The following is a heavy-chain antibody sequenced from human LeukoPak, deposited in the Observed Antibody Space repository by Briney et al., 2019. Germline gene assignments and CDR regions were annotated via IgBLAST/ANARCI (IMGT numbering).Heavy chain of an antibody. V-gene: IGHV3-7*01. Sequence: GGSLRLSCTASGFTLSSYWMSWVRQAPRKGLGWVADINPDGSEGYYVDSVKGRFTISRDNAKHSLYLQMNSLRAEDTAVYSCARDSKLRSGGLFDPWGQGTLVTVSS. CDR3: ARDSKLRSGGLFDP. CDR2: INPDGSEG. CDR1: GFTLSSYW. J-gene: IGHJ5*02. D-gene: IGHD2-15*01.